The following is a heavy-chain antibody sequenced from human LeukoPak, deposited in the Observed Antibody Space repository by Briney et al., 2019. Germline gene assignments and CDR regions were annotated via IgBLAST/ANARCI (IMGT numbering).Heavy chain of an antibody. CDR1: GLTFSSYW. J-gene: IGHJ4*02. Sequence: HTGGSVRLSCAPCGLTFSSYWMSWVRQAPGEGLEWVANIKQDANEKCYVDSVKGRFTIYRDNPKNSLYLQMNSLRAEDTAVYYCASGLIVGVHFDYWGQGTLVTVSS. V-gene: IGHV3-7*05. CDR2: IKQDANEK. CDR3: ASGLIVGVHFDY. D-gene: IGHD1-26*01.